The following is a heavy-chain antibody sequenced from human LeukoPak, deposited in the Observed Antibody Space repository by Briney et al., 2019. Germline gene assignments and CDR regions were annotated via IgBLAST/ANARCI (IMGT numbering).Heavy chain of an antibody. J-gene: IGHJ6*03. Sequence: SVKVSCKASGGTFSSYAISWVRQAPGQGLEWMGGIIPIFGTANYAQKFQGRVTITADESTSTAYMELSSLRSEDTAVYYCARANIDGAVAGRTEYYYYYMDVWGKGTTVTISS. D-gene: IGHD6-19*01. CDR2: IIPIFGTA. V-gene: IGHV1-69*01. CDR1: GGTFSSYA. CDR3: ARANIDGAVAGRTEYYYYYMDV.